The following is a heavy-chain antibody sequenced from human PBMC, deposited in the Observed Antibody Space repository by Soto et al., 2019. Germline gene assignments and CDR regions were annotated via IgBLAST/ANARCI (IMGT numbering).Heavy chain of an antibody. Sequence: QVQLVQSGAEVKKPGSSVKVSCKASGGTFSSYAISWVRQAPGQGLEWMGGIIPIFGTANYAQKFQGRVTITEDESTSTAYMELNSLRSEDTAVYYWARGLDIAAAGPDAFDILGQGTMVTVSS. V-gene: IGHV1-69*01. CDR1: GGTFSSYA. CDR2: IIPIFGTA. J-gene: IGHJ3*02. CDR3: ARGLDIAAAGPDAFDI. D-gene: IGHD6-13*01.